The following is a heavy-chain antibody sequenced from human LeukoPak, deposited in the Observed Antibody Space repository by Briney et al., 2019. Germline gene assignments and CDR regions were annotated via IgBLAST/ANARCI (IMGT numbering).Heavy chain of an antibody. CDR2: IYYSGST. CDR3: ARGRGWFVSSTSCYDY. CDR1: GGSISSSSYY. D-gene: IGHD2-2*01. Sequence: PSETLSLTCTVSGGSISSSSYYWGWIRQPPGKGLEWIGSIYYSGSTYYNPSLKSRVTISVDTSKNQFSLKLSSVTAADTAVYYCARGRGWFVSSTSCYDYWGQGTLVTVSS. V-gene: IGHV4-39*07. J-gene: IGHJ4*02.